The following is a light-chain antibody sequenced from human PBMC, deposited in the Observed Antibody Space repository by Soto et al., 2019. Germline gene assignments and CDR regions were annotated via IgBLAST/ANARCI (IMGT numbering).Light chain of an antibody. Sequence: EIGMTQSPATLSVSPGERATLSCRASQSVRSNLAWYQQKPGQAPRLLIYGASTRATGIPARFSGSGSGTEFTLTISSLQSEDFALYYCQQYNNRLTFGGGTKVEIK. CDR1: QSVRSN. V-gene: IGKV3-15*01. J-gene: IGKJ4*01. CDR3: QQYNNRLT. CDR2: GAS.